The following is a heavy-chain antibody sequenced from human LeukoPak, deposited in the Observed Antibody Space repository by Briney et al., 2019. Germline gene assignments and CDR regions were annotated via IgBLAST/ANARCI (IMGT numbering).Heavy chain of an antibody. D-gene: IGHD5-12*01. Sequence: TPSETLSLTCTVSGGSISSYYWSWIRQPPGKGLEWIGYIYYSGSTNYNPSLKSRVTISIDPSKSQFSLRLSAVTAADTAVYYCARETRIEWLRFLDSWGQGTLVTVSS. J-gene: IGHJ4*02. V-gene: IGHV4-59*12. CDR3: ARETRIEWLRFLDS. CDR1: GGSISSYY. CDR2: IYYSGST.